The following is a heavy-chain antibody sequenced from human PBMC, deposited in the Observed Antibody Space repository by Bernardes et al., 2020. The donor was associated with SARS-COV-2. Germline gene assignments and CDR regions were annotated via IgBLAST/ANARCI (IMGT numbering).Heavy chain of an antibody. J-gene: IGHJ4*02. D-gene: IGHD3-16*01. Sequence: SETLSLTCAVYGGSFSGYYWSWIRQPPGKGLEWIGEINHSGSTNYNPSLKSRVTISVDTSKTQFSLKLSSVTAADTAVYYCARGPWGSYYFDYWGQGTLVTVSS. CDR1: GGSFSGYY. CDR3: ARGPWGSYYFDY. CDR2: INHSGST. V-gene: IGHV4-34*01.